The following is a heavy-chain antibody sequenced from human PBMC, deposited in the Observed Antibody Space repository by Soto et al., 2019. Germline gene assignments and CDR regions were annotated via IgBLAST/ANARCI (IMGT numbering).Heavy chain of an antibody. CDR1: GYTFTSYG. V-gene: IGHV1-69*13. CDR2: IIANFGKA. D-gene: IGHD3-3*01. J-gene: IGHJ6*02. Sequence: SVKVSCKASGYTFTSYGISWVRQAPGQGLEWMGWIIANFGKANFAQKFQGRVTITADESTSTVYMELSSLRSEDTAVYYCARDRVLRFLEWLFYGMDVWGQGTTVTVSS. CDR3: ARDRVLRFLEWLFYGMDV.